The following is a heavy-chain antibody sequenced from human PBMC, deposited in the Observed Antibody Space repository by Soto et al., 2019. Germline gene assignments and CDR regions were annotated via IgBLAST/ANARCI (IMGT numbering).Heavy chain of an antibody. Sequence: SETLSLTCTVSGGSISSYYWSWIRPPPGKGLEWIGYIYYSGSTNYNPSLKSRVTISVDTSKNQFSLKLSSVTAADTAVYYCATAMGMVLSWFAPWGQGTLVTVSS. D-gene: IGHD3-10*01. V-gene: IGHV4-59*01. CDR2: IYYSGST. CDR1: GGSISSYY. J-gene: IGHJ5*02. CDR3: ATAMGMVLSWFAP.